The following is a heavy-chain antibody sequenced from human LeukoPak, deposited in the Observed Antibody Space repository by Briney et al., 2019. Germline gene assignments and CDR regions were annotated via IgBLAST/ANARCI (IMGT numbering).Heavy chain of an antibody. Sequence: GESLKISCKGSGYSFTSYWIGWVRQMPGKGLEWMGIIYPGDSDTRYSPSFQGQVTISADKSISTAYLQWSSLKASDTAMYYCARRGISSSWYGEYFDYWGQGTLVTVSS. CDR3: ARRGISSSWYGEYFDY. J-gene: IGHJ4*02. V-gene: IGHV5-51*01. D-gene: IGHD6-13*01. CDR2: IYPGDSDT. CDR1: GYSFTSYW.